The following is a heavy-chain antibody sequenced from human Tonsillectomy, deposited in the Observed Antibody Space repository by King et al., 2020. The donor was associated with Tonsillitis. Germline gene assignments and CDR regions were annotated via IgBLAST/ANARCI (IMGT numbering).Heavy chain of an antibody. CDR3: ARYNLVPGNSDAFDI. D-gene: IGHD6-19*01. Sequence: VQLQESGPGLVKPSETLSLTCTVSGGSINSYYWSWIRQPPGKGLEWIGHIHYSGNPKYNPSLKSRVTISIDTSKKHFSLKLGSVTAADTAIYYCARYNLVPGNSDAFDIWGQGTMVPVSS. J-gene: IGHJ3*02. CDR2: IHYSGNP. V-gene: IGHV4-59*08. CDR1: GGSINSYY.